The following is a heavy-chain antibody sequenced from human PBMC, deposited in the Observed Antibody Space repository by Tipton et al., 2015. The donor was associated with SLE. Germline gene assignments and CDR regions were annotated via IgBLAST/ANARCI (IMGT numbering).Heavy chain of an antibody. D-gene: IGHD2-21*01. V-gene: IGHV1-8*02. Sequence: QVQLVQSGAEVKKPGASVKVSCKASGYTFTSYDINWVRQATGQGLEWMGWMNPNSGNTGYAQKFQGRVTMTRNTSVSTAYMELSSLRSEDTAVYYCALIGPLPPAHWDWGQGTLVTVSS. CDR1: GYTFTSYD. CDR2: MNPNSGNT. CDR3: ALIGPLPPAHWD. J-gene: IGHJ4*02.